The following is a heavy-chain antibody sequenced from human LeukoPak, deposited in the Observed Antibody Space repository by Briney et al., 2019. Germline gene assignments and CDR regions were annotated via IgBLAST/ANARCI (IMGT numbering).Heavy chain of an antibody. D-gene: IGHD2-8*01. CDR3: ARGTKARPPQFDY. CDR1: GGSFSGYY. Sequence: PSETLSLTCAVYGGSFSGYYWSWIRQPPGKGLEWIGEINHSGSTNYNPSLKSRVTISVDTSKNQFSLKLSSVTAADTAVYYCARGTKARPPQFDYWGQGTLVTVSS. V-gene: IGHV4-34*01. CDR2: INHSGST. J-gene: IGHJ4*02.